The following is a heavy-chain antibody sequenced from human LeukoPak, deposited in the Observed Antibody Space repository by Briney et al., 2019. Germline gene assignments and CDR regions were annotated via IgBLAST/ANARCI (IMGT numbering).Heavy chain of an antibody. CDR2: ISSSTSTI. Sequence: GGSLRLSCAASGFTFSSYSMNWVRQAPGKGLEWASYISSSTSTIYYADSVKGRFTISRDNAKNSLYLQMNSLRAEDTAVYYCARVGYCSSTSCYGGLDYWGQGTLVTVSS. J-gene: IGHJ4*02. V-gene: IGHV3-48*04. CDR1: GFTFSSYS. CDR3: ARVGYCSSTSCYGGLDY. D-gene: IGHD2-2*03.